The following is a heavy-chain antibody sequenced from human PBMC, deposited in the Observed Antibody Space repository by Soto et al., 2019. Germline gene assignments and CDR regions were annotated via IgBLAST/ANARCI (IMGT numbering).Heavy chain of an antibody. CDR2: NNPNFGTA. Sequence: SVKVSCKDSAGTFSSYAISCVREVPGQGLKWRGENNPNFGTANNAQKFQGRVTITQDESTSTAYMELSSLRYEYTAVYYCARHDSSGYFDYWGQGTLVTVSS. V-gene: IGHV1-69*13. J-gene: IGHJ4*02. CDR1: AGTFSSYA. CDR3: ARHDSSGYFDY. D-gene: IGHD3-22*01.